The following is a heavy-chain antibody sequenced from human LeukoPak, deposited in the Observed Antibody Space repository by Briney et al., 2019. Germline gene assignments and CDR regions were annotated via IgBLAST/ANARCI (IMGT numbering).Heavy chain of an antibody. Sequence: GGSLRLSCAASGFXFSSYSINWVRQAPGKGLEWVSSISSSSSYIYYADSVKGRFTISRDNAKNSLYLQMNSLRAEDTAVYYCARASAPSTIDYWGQGTLVTVSS. V-gene: IGHV3-21*01. J-gene: IGHJ4*02. D-gene: IGHD1-1*01. CDR1: GFXFSSYS. CDR3: ARASAPSTIDY. CDR2: ISSSSSYI.